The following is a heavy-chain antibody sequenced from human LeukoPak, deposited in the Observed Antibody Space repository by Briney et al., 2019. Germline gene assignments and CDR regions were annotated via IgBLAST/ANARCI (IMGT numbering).Heavy chain of an antibody. CDR3: ARGRFGLLWFGELER. D-gene: IGHD3-10*01. CDR2: IIPIFGTA. J-gene: IGHJ4*01. CDR1: GYTFTGYY. Sequence: ASVKVSCKASGYTFTGYYMHWVRQAPGQGLEWMGGIIPIFGTANYAQKFQGRVTITADESTSTAYMELSSLRFEDTAVYYCARGRFGLLWFGELERWGQGTLVTVSS. V-gene: IGHV1-69*13.